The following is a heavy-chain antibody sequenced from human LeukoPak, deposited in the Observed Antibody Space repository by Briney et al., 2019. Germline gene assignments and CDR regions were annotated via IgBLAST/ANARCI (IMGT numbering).Heavy chain of an antibody. CDR1: GGSFSDYY. V-gene: IGHV4-34*01. Sequence: SETLSLTCAVSGGSFSDYYWSWIRQPPGKGLEWIGEINHSGTTNYSPSLKSRVSISVDTSKNQFSLKLNSVTAADAGMYYCASHYSSGSYRYTGSFDSWGQGMLVNVSS. D-gene: IGHD3-16*02. CDR2: INHSGTT. J-gene: IGHJ4*02. CDR3: ASHYSSGSYRYTGSFDS.